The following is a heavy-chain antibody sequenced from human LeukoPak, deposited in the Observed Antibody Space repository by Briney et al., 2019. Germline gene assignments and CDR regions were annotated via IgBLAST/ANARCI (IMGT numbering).Heavy chain of an antibody. V-gene: IGHV4-59*01. CDR3: ARVRSGSYLDY. D-gene: IGHD1-26*01. CDR2: IYYSGST. J-gene: IGHJ4*02. Sequence: SETLSLTCTVSSGSISSYYWSWIRQPPGKGLEWIGYIYYSGSTNYNPSLKSRVTISVDTSKNQLSLKLDSVTAADTAVYYCARVRSGSYLDYWGQGTLVTVSS. CDR1: SGSISSYY.